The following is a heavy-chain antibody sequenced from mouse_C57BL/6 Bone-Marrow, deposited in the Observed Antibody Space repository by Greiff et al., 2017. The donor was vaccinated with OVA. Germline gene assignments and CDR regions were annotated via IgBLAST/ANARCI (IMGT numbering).Heavy chain of an antibody. D-gene: IGHD1-1*01. V-gene: IGHV14-4*01. Sequence: VQLKQSGAELVRPGASVKLSCTASGFNIKDDYMHWVKQRPEQGLEWIGWIDPENGDTEYASKFQGKATLTADKSSSTAYMQLSSLTSEDSAVYYCASRTYYYGSSHGYFDVWGTGTTVTVSS. CDR1: GFNIKDDY. CDR3: ASRTYYYGSSHGYFDV. CDR2: IDPENGDT. J-gene: IGHJ1*03.